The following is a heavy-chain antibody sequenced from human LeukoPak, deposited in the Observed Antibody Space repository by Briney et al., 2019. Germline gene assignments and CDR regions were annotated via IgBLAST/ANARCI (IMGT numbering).Heavy chain of an antibody. CDR2: FYYSGST. Sequence: SETLSLTCTVSGGSISSYYWSWIRQPPGKGLEWIGYFYYSGSTNYNPSLKSRVTISVDTSKNQFSLKLSSVTAADTAVYYCARVLTTGDAFDIWGQGTMVTVSS. J-gene: IGHJ3*02. CDR3: ARVLTTGDAFDI. D-gene: IGHD4-11*01. V-gene: IGHV4-59*08. CDR1: GGSISSYY.